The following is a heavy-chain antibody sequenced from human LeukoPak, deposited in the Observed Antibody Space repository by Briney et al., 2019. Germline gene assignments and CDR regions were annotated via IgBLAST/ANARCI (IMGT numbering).Heavy chain of an antibody. CDR2: ISTSSSYI. CDR1: GSTFSNYS. V-gene: IGHV3-21*01. CDR3: ARGARYYYYMDV. Sequence: PGGSLRLSCAASGSTFSNYSVNWVRQAPGRGLEWVSSISTSSSYIYYRDSVKGRFTISRDNAKNSLYLQITFLRAEDTAVYYCARGARYYYYMDVWGKGTTVTVSS. J-gene: IGHJ6*03. D-gene: IGHD6-6*01.